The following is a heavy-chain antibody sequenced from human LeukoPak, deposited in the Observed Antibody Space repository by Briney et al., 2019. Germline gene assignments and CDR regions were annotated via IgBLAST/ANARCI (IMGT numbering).Heavy chain of an antibody. V-gene: IGHV4-39*07. D-gene: IGHD3-9*01. CDR3: AREGGSRYYDILTGYNYYYYYYMDV. Sequence: SETLSLTCTVSGGSISSSSYYWGWIRQPPGKGLEWIGSIYCSGSTYYNPSLKSRVTISVDTSKNQFSLKLSSVTAADTAVYYCAREGGSRYYDILTGYNYYYYYYMDVWGKGTTVTVSS. CDR2: IYCSGST. CDR1: GGSISSSSYY. J-gene: IGHJ6*03.